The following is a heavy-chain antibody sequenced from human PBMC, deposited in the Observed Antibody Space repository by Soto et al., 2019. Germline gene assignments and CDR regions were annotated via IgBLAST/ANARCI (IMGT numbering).Heavy chain of an antibody. J-gene: IGHJ4*02. CDR3: ARSYYDFWSGYY. CDR2: ISGSGGST. V-gene: IGHV3-23*01. D-gene: IGHD3-3*01. CDR1: GFTFSSYA. Sequence: GGSLRLSCAASGFTFSSYAMSWVRQAPGKGLEWVSAISGSGGSTYYADSVKGRFTISRDNSKNTLYLQMNSLRAEDTAVYYCARSYYDFWSGYYWGQGTLVTVSS.